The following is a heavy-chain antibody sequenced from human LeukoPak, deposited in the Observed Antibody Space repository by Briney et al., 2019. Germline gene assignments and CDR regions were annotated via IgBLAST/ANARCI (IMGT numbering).Heavy chain of an antibody. CDR3: ARGRDYYGRSGYQGYYFDF. Sequence: GGSLRLSCAASGFSFSDYYMIWIRQAPGKGLQWLSYISGDSSYTNYADSVKGRVTISRDNAKNSLYLEMNSLRAEDTALYYCARGRDYYGRSGYQGYYFDFWGQGTLVTVSS. CDR1: GFSFSDYY. D-gene: IGHD3-22*01. J-gene: IGHJ4*02. CDR2: ISGDSSYT. V-gene: IGHV3-11*05.